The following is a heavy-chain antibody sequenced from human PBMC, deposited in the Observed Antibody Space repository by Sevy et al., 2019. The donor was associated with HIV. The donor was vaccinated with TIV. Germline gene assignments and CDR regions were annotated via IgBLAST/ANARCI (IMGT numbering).Heavy chain of an antibody. CDR1: GFTFSSYA. CDR2: ISGSGGST. J-gene: IGHJ4*02. CDR3: AKGPIGVVVTDY. Sequence: GGSLRLSCAASGFTFSSYAMSWVRQAPGKGLEWVSAISGSGGSTYYADSVKGRFTISRDNSKNTLYLQMNSLRAEDTAVYYFAKGPIGVVVTDYWGQGTLVTVSS. V-gene: IGHV3-23*01. D-gene: IGHD2-21*02.